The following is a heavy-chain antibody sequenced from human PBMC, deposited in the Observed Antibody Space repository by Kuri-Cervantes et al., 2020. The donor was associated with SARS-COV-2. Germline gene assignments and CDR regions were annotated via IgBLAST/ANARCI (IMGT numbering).Heavy chain of an antibody. CDR2: ISSSSTI. Sequence: GGSLRLSCTASGFIFNDYYMTWIRQAPGKGLEWVSYISSSSTIYYADSVKGRFTISRDNAKNSLYLQMNSLRAEDTAVYYCARDHQDYPGYYYYMDVWGKGTTVIVSS. J-gene: IGHJ6*03. CDR1: GFIFNDYY. V-gene: IGHV3-69-1*01. CDR3: ARDHQDYPGYYYYMDV. D-gene: IGHD3-16*01.